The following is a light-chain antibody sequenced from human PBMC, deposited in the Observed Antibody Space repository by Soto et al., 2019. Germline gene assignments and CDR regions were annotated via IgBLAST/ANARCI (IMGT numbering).Light chain of an antibody. CDR1: SSDVGAYTY. V-gene: IGLV2-14*01. Sequence: QSALTQPASVSGSPGQSVTISCSGTSSDVGAYTYVSLYQRHPGKAPKLMIYDVTNRPSGVSNRFSGAKSGNTASLTISGLQAEDEEDYFCSSYTSSSTVVFGGGTKLTVL. CDR2: DVT. J-gene: IGLJ3*02. CDR3: SSYTSSSTVV.